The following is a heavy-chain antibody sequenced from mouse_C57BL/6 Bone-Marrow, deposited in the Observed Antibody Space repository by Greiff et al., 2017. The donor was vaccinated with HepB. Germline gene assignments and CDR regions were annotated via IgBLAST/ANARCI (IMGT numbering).Heavy chain of an antibody. Sequence: EVHLVESGGDLVKPGGSLKLSCAASGFTFSSYGMSWVRQTPDKRLEWVATISSGGSYTYYPDSVKGRFTISRDNAKNTLYLQMSSLKSEDTAMYYCARHRDYGNYPYAMDYWGQGTSVTVSS. D-gene: IGHD2-1*01. CDR2: ISSGGSYT. J-gene: IGHJ4*01. V-gene: IGHV5-6*01. CDR3: ARHRDYGNYPYAMDY. CDR1: GFTFSSYG.